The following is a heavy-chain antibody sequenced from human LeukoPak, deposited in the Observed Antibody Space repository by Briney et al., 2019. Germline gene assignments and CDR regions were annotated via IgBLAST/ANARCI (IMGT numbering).Heavy chain of an antibody. V-gene: IGHV4-4*07. D-gene: IGHD1-26*01. Sequence: PSETLSLTCTVSGGSISSYYWSWIRQPAGKGLEWIGRIYTSGSTNYNPSLKSRVTMSVDTSKNQFSLKLSSVTAADTAVYYCARDRSGSYYHYFDYWSQGTLVTVSS. J-gene: IGHJ4*02. CDR2: IYTSGST. CDR3: ARDRSGSYYHYFDY. CDR1: GGSISSYY.